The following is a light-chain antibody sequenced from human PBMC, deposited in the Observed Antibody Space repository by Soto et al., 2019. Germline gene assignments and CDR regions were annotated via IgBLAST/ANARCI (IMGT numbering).Light chain of an antibody. CDR3: SSYTTSNPRQXV. CDR2: DVS. CDR1: SSDVGGYNY. Sequence: QSALTQPASVSGSPGQSITISCTGTSSDVGGYNYVSWYQHHPGEAPKLMIYDVSNRPSGVSNRFSGSKSGNTASLTISGLQPEDEADYYCSSYTTSNPRQXVFGTGTKVTVL. V-gene: IGLV2-14*03. J-gene: IGLJ1*01.